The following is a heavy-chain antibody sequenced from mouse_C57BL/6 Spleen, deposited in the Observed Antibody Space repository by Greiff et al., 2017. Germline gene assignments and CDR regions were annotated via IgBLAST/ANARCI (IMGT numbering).Heavy chain of an antibody. CDR3: ASNYDYAMDY. J-gene: IGHJ4*01. CDR1: GYAFSSYW. V-gene: IGHV1-80*01. D-gene: IGHD2-1*01. Sequence: VMLVESGAELVKPGASVKISCKASGYAFSSYWMNWVKQRPGKGLEWIGQIYPGDGDTNYNGKFKGKATLTADKSSSTAYMQLSSLTSEDSAVYFCASNYDYAMDYWGQGTSVTVSS. CDR2: IYPGDGDT.